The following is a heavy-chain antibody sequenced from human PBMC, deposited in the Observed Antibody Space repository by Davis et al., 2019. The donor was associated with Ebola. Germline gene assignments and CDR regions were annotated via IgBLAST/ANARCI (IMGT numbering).Heavy chain of an antibody. Sequence: GESLKISCAASGFTFSSYAMSRVRQAPGKGLEWVSAISGSGGSTYYADSVKGRFTISRDNSKNTLYLQMNSLRAEDTAIYYCTKDKNYDFWSGYPHDAFDIWGQGTMVTVSS. CDR1: GFTFSSYA. CDR2: ISGSGGST. V-gene: IGHV3-23*01. J-gene: IGHJ3*02. D-gene: IGHD3-3*01. CDR3: TKDKNYDFWSGYPHDAFDI.